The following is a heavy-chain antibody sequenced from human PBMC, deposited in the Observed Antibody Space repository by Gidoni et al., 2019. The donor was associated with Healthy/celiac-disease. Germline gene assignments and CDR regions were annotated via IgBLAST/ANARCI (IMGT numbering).Heavy chain of an antibody. Sequence: QITLKESGPTLVKPTQTLTLTCTFSGFSLSTSGVGVGWIRQPPGKALEWLALIYWNDDKRYSPSLKSRLTITKDTSKNQVVLTMTNMDPVDTATYYCAHRLSSGYYPYYFDYWGQGTLVTVSS. CDR1: GFSLSTSGVG. CDR2: IYWNDDK. CDR3: AHRLSSGYYPYYFDY. V-gene: IGHV2-5*01. J-gene: IGHJ4*02. D-gene: IGHD3-22*01.